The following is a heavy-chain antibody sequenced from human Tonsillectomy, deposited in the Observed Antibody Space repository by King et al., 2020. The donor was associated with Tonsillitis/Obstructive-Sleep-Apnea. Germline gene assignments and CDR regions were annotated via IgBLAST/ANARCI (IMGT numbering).Heavy chain of an antibody. CDR2: INPSDGTT. CDR3: ARYDKDDRYCDY. D-gene: IGHD3-22*01. CDR1: GYTFTRYY. V-gene: IGHV1-46*01. Sequence: QLVQSGAEVKKPGAAVRVSCKAFGYTFTRYYIHWVRQAPGQGLEWMGIINPSDGTTTYAQKFQCSVTMTRDTSPSTVNMDLSSRRPEDTAIYYCARYDKDDRYCDYWGQGTLVTVSS. J-gene: IGHJ4*02.